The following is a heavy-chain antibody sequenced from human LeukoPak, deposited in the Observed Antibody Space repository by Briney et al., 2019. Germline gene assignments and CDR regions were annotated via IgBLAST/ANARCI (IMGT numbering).Heavy chain of an antibody. D-gene: IGHD3-10*01. CDR1: GFTFSSYS. Sequence: PGGSLRLSCAASGFTFSSYSMNWVRQAPGKGLEWVSSISSSGSTIYYADSVKGRFTISRDNAKNSLYLQMSSLRAEDTAVYYCARVGYYYGSGSYPDYWGQGTLVTVSS. CDR2: ISSSGSTI. CDR3: ARVGYYYGSGSYPDY. J-gene: IGHJ4*02. V-gene: IGHV3-48*04.